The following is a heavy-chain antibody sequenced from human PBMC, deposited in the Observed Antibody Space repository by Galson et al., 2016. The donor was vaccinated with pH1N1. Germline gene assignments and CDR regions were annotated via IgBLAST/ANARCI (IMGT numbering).Heavy chain of an antibody. J-gene: IGHJ4*02. V-gene: IGHV3-23*01. Sequence: SLRLPCAASGFKFSNFAMTWVRQSPTKGLEWVATITGSGGRTTYASSVKGRFTISRDNSKKTVYLQMNSLRVEDTAIYHCVQEGLSIEGGECHNWGQGTLVTVSS. CDR1: GFKFSNFA. CDR2: ITGSGGRT. CDR3: VQEGLSIEGGECHN. D-gene: IGHD1-26*01.